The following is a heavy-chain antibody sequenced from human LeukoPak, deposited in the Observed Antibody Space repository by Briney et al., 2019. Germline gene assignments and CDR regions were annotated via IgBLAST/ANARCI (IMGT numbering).Heavy chain of an antibody. D-gene: IGHD3-22*01. Sequence: PSETLSLTCAVYGGSFSGYYWSWIRQPPGKGLEWIGEINHSGGTNYNPSPKSRVTISVDTSKNQFYLKLSSVTAADTAVYYCASRYYYDSSGYYTILFDYFDYWGQGTLVTVSS. CDR1: GGSFSGYY. V-gene: IGHV4-34*01. J-gene: IGHJ4*02. CDR3: ASRYYYDSSGYYTILFDYFDY. CDR2: INHSGGT.